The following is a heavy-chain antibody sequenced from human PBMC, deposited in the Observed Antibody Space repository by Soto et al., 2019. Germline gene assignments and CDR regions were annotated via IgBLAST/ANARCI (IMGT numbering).Heavy chain of an antibody. CDR2: IYHSGST. V-gene: IGHV4-30-2*01. CDR1: GGSISSGGYS. CDR3: ARVYDFWSGYFFDY. J-gene: IGHJ4*02. Sequence: SETLSLTCAVSGGSISSGGYSWSWIRQPPGKGLEWIGYIYHSGSTYYNPSLKSRVTISVDRSKNQFSLKLSSVTAADTAVYYCARVYDFWSGYFFDYWGQGTLVTVSS. D-gene: IGHD3-3*01.